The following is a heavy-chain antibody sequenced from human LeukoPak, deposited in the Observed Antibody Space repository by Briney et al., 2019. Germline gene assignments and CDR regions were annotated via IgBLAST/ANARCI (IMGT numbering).Heavy chain of an antibody. CDR3: ARRPGGWYYYYYYMDV. CDR1: GGSFSGYY. J-gene: IGHJ6*03. Sequence: PSETLSLTCAVYGGSFSGYYWSWIRQPPGKGLEWIGEINHSGSTNYNPSLKSRVTIPVDTSKNQFSLKLSSVTAADTAVYYCARRPGGWYYYYYYMDVWGKGTTVTISS. CDR2: INHSGST. V-gene: IGHV4-34*01. D-gene: IGHD6-19*01.